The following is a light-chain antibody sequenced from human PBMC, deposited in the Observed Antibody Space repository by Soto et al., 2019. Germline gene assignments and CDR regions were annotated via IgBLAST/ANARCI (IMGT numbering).Light chain of an antibody. V-gene: IGKV1-33*01. CDR2: DAS. J-gene: IGKJ1*01. CDR1: RDIRNY. CDR3: QQYDNLPWT. Sequence: DIQMTQSPSSLSASAGDRVTITCQANRDIRNYLNWYQQKPGKAPKLLLYDASNLETGVPSRFSGSGSETYFTFTISSLQPEDIATYYCQQYDNLPWTFGQGTKVEIK.